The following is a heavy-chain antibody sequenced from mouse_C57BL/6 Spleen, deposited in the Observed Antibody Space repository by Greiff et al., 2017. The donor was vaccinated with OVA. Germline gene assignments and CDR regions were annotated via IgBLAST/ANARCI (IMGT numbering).Heavy chain of an antibody. V-gene: IGHV14-3*01. D-gene: IGHD2-1*01. Sequence: EVQLQQSVAELVRPGASVKLSCTASGFNIKNPYMHWVKQRPEQGLEWIGRIDPANGNTKYAPKFQGKATITADTSSNTAYLQLSSLTSEDTAIYYCARDYYGNYGYFDVWGTGTTVTVSS. J-gene: IGHJ1*03. CDR2: IDPANGNT. CDR1: GFNIKNPY. CDR3: ARDYYGNYGYFDV.